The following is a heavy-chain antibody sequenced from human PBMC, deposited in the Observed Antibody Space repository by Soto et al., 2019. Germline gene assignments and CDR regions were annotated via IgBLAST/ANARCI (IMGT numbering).Heavy chain of an antibody. V-gene: IGHV3-74*03. D-gene: IGHD6-13*01. J-gene: IGHJ4*02. CDR2: ISIDTSDT. CDR1: GFTFSSYW. Sequence: GGSLRLSCAASGFTFSSYWMHWVRQAPGKGLVWVSCISIDTSDTKYADSVKGRFTISRDNAKNTLYLQMNSLRAEDTAVYYCARDLYSSPDYWGQGTLVTVSS. CDR3: ARDLYSSPDY.